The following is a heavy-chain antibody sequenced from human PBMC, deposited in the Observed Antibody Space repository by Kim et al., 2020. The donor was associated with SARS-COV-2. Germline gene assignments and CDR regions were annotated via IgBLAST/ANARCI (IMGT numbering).Heavy chain of an antibody. J-gene: IGHJ5*02. CDR1: GYTFTSYA. V-gene: IGHV1-3*01. CDR2: INAGNGNT. Sequence: ASVKVSCKASGYTFTSYAMHWVRQAPGQRLEWMGWINAGNGNTKYSQKFQGRVTITRDTSASTAYMELSSLRSEDTAVYYCARENTAMGGRLLWFDPWGQGTLVTVSS. CDR3: ARENTAMGGRLLWFDP. D-gene: IGHD5-18*01.